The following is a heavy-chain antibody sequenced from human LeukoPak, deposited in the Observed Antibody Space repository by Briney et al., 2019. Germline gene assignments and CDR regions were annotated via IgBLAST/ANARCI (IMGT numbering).Heavy chain of an antibody. V-gene: IGHV3-30*18. CDR1: GFTFGSYG. CDR2: TSYDGSSK. J-gene: IGHJ4*02. D-gene: IGHD6-19*01. CDR3: AKDHSYNSGWYGGPFDY. Sequence: PGRSLRLSCAASGFTFGSYGMHWVRQAPGKGLEWVAVTSYDGSSKYYADSVKGRFTISRDNSKNTLYLQMNSLRAEDTAVYYCAKDHSYNSGWYGGPFDYWGQGTLVTVSS.